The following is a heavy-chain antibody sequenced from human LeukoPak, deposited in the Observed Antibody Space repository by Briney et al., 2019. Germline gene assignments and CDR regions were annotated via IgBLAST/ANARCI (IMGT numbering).Heavy chain of an antibody. J-gene: IGHJ4*02. CDR3: ARPDYGDYIWEY. CDR2: IYYSGST. Sequence: IPSETLSLTCTVSGGSISSSSYYWGWIRQPPGKGLEWIGSIYYSGSTYYNPSLKSRVTISVDTSKNEFSLKLSSVTVADTAVYYCARPDYGDYIWEYWGQGTLVTVSS. D-gene: IGHD4-17*01. CDR1: GGSISSSSYY. V-gene: IGHV4-39*01.